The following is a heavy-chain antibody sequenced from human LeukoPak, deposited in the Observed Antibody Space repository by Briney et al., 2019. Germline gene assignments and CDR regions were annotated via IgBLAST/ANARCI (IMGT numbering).Heavy chain of an antibody. J-gene: IGHJ4*02. V-gene: IGHV3-30*03. Sequence: GGSLRLSCAASGFSFGSYGIHWVRQAPGKGLEWVAVISHEGSQTYYADSVRGRFTISRDNSKNMVYLQMNSLRVGDTAVYYCARTREQWQVLDYWGQGTLVTVSS. D-gene: IGHD6-19*01. CDR3: ARTREQWQVLDY. CDR1: GFSFGSYG. CDR2: ISHEGSQT.